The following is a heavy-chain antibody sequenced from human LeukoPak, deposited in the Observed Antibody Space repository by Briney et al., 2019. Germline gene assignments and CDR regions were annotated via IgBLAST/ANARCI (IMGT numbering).Heavy chain of an antibody. CDR1: GFTFSSYS. J-gene: IGHJ4*02. CDR2: IRNDGSNK. D-gene: IGHD3-9*01. V-gene: IGHV3-30*02. Sequence: PGGSLRLSCAASGFTFSSYSMHWVRQAPGKGLEWVAFIRNDGSNKYYADSVKGRFTISRDNSKNTLYLQMNSLRAEDTAVYYCAKGTTYYDILTGYYPAPTFDYWGQGILVTVSS. CDR3: AKGTTYYDILTGYYPAPTFDY.